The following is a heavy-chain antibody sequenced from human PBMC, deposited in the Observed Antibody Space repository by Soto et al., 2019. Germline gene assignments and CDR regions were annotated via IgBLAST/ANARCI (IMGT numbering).Heavy chain of an antibody. D-gene: IGHD3-16*01. Sequence: EVQLVESGGGLVEPGGSLRLSCAASGFIFSNAWMNWVRQAPGKGLEWVGRIKSKSDGGTADYAAPVKGRFTMSRDDSKDTVDLQMSSLKTEDTAVYYCTTGLVGSSYTPWGQGTLVTVSS. V-gene: IGHV3-15*07. J-gene: IGHJ5*02. CDR1: GFIFSNAW. CDR2: IKSKSDGGTA. CDR3: TTGLVGSSYTP.